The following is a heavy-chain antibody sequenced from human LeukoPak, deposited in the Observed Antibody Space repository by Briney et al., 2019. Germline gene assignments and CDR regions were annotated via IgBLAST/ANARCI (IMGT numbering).Heavy chain of an antibody. V-gene: IGHV4-59*13. CDR2: IYYRGTT. CDR3: ARGDFWSGYDY. D-gene: IGHD3-3*01. J-gene: IGHJ4*02. CDR1: GGSISWSY. Sequence: SETLSLTCTVSGGSISWSYWTWVRQPPGKRLEWIGHIYYRGTTYYNHSLKSRVTISVDTSKNQFSLRLSSVTAAGTAVCYSARGDFWSGYDYRGQGTLVTVSS.